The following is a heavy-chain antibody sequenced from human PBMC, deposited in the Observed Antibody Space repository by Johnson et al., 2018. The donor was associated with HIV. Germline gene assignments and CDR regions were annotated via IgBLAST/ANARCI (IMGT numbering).Heavy chain of an antibody. Sequence: QVQLVESGGGVVQPGTSLRLSCAASGFTFSSYGIHWVRQAPGKGLEWVAFIWHDGRDVYYADSVKGRFTVSRDNSKTAVYLQMNSLGAGDTAVYYCAKDQHGPLVPTVMRDDAFDIWGQGTMVTVSS. CDR2: IWHDGRDV. D-gene: IGHD5-12*01. V-gene: IGHV3-33*03. CDR1: GFTFSSYG. CDR3: AKDQHGPLVPTVMRDDAFDI. J-gene: IGHJ3*02.